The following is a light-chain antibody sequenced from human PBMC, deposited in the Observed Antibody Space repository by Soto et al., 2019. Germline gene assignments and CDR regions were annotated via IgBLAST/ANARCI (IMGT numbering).Light chain of an antibody. CDR2: STS. Sequence: DIQLTQSPSFLSASVGDRVTITCRASQGISGFLAWYQQKPGKAPKLLIYSTSTLENGVPSRFSGSASGTEFTLTISSLQPEDFATYYCQHLNTYLITFGQGTRLEIK. J-gene: IGKJ5*01. CDR1: QGISGF. CDR3: QHLNTYLIT. V-gene: IGKV1-9*01.